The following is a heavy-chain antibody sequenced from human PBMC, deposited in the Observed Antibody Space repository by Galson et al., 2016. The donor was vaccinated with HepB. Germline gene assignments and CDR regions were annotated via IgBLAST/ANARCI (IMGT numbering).Heavy chain of an antibody. CDR2: ISGGSSYK. CDR3: ARPPGYSGTWYDAFDI. D-gene: IGHD6-13*01. J-gene: IGHJ3*02. CDR1: GFTFTRYT. V-gene: IGHV3-21*01. Sequence: SLRLSCAASGFTFTRYTMNWVRQSPGKGLEWVSSISGGSSYKYYADSVKGRFTISRDNSKNSLYLQMNSLRAEDTAIYFCARPPGYSGTWYDAFDIWGPGTIVTVSS.